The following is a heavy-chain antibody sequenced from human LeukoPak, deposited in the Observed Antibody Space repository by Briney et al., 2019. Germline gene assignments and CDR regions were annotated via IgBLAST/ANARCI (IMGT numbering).Heavy chain of an antibody. CDR1: GYTFTSYG. J-gene: IGHJ6*03. CDR3: ARGEPVVVVAATNYYYYMDV. D-gene: IGHD2-15*01. V-gene: IGHV1-18*01. CDR2: ISAYNGNT. Sequence: ASVKVSCKASGYTFTSYGISWVRQAPGQGLEWMGWISAYNGNTNYAQKLQGRVTMTTDTSTSTAFMELRSLRSDDTAVYYCARGEPVVVVAATNYYYYMDVWGKGTTVTVSS.